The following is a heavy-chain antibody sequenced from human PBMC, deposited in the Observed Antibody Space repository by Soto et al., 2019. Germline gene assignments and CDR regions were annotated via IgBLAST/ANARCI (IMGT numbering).Heavy chain of an antibody. V-gene: IGHV3-48*01. D-gene: IGHD5-12*01. CDR3: ARDTQRSGYDY. CDR2: ISSSISTI. CDR1: GFTFSSYS. J-gene: IGHJ4*02. Sequence: GGSLRLSCAASGFTFSSYSMNWVRQAPGKGLEWVSYISSSISTIYYADSVKGRFTISRDNAKNSLYLQMNSLRADDTAVYYCARDTQRSGYDYWGQGTLVTVSS.